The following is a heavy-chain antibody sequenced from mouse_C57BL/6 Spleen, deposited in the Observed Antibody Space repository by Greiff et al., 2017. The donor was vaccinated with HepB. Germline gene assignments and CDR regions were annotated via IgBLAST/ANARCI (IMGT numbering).Heavy chain of an antibody. V-gene: IGHV14-3*01. CDR1: GFNIKNTY. D-gene: IGHD1-1*01. CDR2: IDPANGNT. CDR3: ARGDYGSSYPFAY. Sequence: EVQLQESVAELVRPGASVKLSCTASGFNIKNTYMHWVKQRPEQGLEWIGRIDPANGNTKYAPKFQGKATITADTSSNTAYLQLSSLTSEDTAIYYCARGDYGSSYPFAYWGQGTLVTVSA. J-gene: IGHJ3*01.